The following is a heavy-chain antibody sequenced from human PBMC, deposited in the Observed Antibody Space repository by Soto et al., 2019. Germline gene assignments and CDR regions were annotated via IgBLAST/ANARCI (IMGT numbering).Heavy chain of an antibody. Sequence: PGGSLRLSCAGSGFTFSSYWMHWVRQAPGKGLVWVSRINSDGSSTSYADSVKGRFTISRDNAKNSLYLQMNSLRAEDTAVYYCARDSSGWYPILSSWGPGTLVTVSS. J-gene: IGHJ5*02. CDR3: ARDSSGWYPILSS. CDR2: INSDGSST. D-gene: IGHD6-19*01. V-gene: IGHV3-74*01. CDR1: GFTFSSYW.